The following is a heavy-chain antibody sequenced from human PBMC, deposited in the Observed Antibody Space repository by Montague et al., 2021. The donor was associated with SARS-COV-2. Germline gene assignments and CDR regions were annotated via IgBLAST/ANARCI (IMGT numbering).Heavy chain of an antibody. CDR2: IYASGGT. Sequence: SETLSLTCSVSGEPISGFFWDWIRQPAGKGLEWIGRIYASGGTDYNSSPESRVTMSVDTSKNQFSLTVNSVTAADTAMYYCARGVVAAPPGVDYWGRGTLVTVSS. CDR1: GEPISGFF. CDR3: ARGVVAAPPGVDY. D-gene: IGHD2-15*01. J-gene: IGHJ4*02. V-gene: IGHV4-4*07.